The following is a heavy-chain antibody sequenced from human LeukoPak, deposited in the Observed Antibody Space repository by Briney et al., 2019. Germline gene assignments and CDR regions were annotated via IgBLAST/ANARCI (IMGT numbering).Heavy chain of an antibody. V-gene: IGHV4-59*01. CDR1: GDSISSYY. D-gene: IGHD6-6*01. CDR3: ARESAYSSSGYFHH. CDR2: IYYSGST. J-gene: IGHJ1*01. Sequence: SETLSLTCTVSGDSISSYYWSWIRQPPGKGLEWIGYIYYSGSTNYNPSLKSRVTISVDTSKKQFSLKLRSVTAADTAVYYCARESAYSSSGYFHHWGQGTLVTVSS.